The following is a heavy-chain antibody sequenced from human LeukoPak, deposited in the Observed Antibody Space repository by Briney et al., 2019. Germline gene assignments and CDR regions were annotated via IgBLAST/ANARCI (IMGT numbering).Heavy chain of an antibody. Sequence: SETLSLTCTVSGVSISTTSYYWGWIRQTPGKGLEWIGSMLYRGSIYYSPSLRSRVIISVDASKNQFFLTLSAVTAADTAVYYCARQGGWGGALSFFDSWGQGTLVTVSS. D-gene: IGHD3-16*01. CDR1: GVSISTTSYY. J-gene: IGHJ4*02. CDR3: ARQGGWGGALSFFDS. CDR2: MLYRGSI. V-gene: IGHV4-39*01.